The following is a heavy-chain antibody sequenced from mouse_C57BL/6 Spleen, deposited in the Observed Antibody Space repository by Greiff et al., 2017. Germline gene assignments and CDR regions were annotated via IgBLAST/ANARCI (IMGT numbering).Heavy chain of an antibody. D-gene: IGHD2-5*01. CDR3: ARRGYYSNYVNY. J-gene: IGHJ2*01. Sequence: QVHVKQPGAELVRPGTSVKLSCKASGYTFTSYWMHWVKQRPGQGLEWIGVIDPSDSYTNYNQKFKGKATLTVDTSSSTAYMQLSSLTSEDSAVYYCARRGYYSNYVNYWGQGATLTVSS. CDR2: IDPSDSYT. V-gene: IGHV1-59*01. CDR1: GYTFTSYW.